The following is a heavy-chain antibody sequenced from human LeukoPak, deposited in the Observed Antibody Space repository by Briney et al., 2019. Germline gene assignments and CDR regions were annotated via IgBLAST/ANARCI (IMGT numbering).Heavy chain of an antibody. CDR1: GFTFSNYW. J-gene: IGHJ4*02. CDR3: ARDLSGPSVY. V-gene: IGHV3-7*01. Sequence: GGSLRLSRAASGFTFSNYWLSWVRQPPGKALEWVATMKPDGGEEYFVDSVKGRFTISRDNAKNSLYLQMNSLRAEDTATYFCARDLSGPSVYWGQGTLVTVSS. D-gene: IGHD2-15*01. CDR2: MKPDGGEE.